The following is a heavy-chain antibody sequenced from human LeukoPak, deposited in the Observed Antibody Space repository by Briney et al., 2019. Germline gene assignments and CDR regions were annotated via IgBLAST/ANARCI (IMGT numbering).Heavy chain of an antibody. D-gene: IGHD6-25*01. CDR2: ISYDGSNK. J-gene: IGHJ6*02. CDR3: AKDRGSAYYYGMDV. V-gene: IGHV3-30*18. CDR1: GFTFSDYG. Sequence: PGGSLRLSCAASGFTFSDYGMHWVRQVPGKGLEWVAVISYDGSNKYYADSVKGRFTISRDNSKNTLYLQMNSLRAEDTAVYYCAKDRGSAYYYGMDVWGQGTTVTVSS.